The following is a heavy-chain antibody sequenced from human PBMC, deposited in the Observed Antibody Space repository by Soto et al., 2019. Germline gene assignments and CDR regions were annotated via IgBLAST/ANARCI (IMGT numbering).Heavy chain of an antibody. V-gene: IGHV3-30-3*01. D-gene: IGHD6-19*01. CDR2: ISYDGSNK. CDR3: ATPPGIAVE. CDR1: GFTFSSYA. J-gene: IGHJ4*02. Sequence: QVQLVESGGGVVQPGRSLRLSCAASGFTFSSYAMHWVRQAPGKGLEWVAVISYDGSNKYYADSAKGRFTISRDNSKNTLYLQMNSLRAEDTAVYYCATPPGIAVEWGQGTLVTVSS.